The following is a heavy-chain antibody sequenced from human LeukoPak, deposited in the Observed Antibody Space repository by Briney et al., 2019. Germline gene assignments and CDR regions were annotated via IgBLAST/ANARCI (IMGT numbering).Heavy chain of an antibody. V-gene: IGHV3-21*01. CDR1: GFTFSTYR. Sequence: RGSLRLSCAASGFTFSTYRMNWVRQAAGKGLEWVGSISSRTIFTYYADSVKGRFTISRDNAKNSLYLQMNSLRAEDTAVYYCARIAAGGIAVAGLDYWGQGTLVTVSS. J-gene: IGHJ4*02. D-gene: IGHD6-19*01. CDR3: ARIAAGGIAVAGLDY. CDR2: ISSRTIFT.